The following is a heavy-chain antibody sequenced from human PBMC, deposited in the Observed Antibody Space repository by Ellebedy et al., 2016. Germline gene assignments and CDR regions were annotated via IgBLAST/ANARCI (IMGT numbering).Heavy chain of an antibody. CDR2: IYYSGST. J-gene: IGHJ4*02. CDR3: AREVSEDYGDHFGY. Sequence: SETLSLTCTVSGGSISSGGYYWSWIRQHPGTGLEWIGYIYYSGSTRYNPSLKSRVTISVDTSKNQFSLKLSSVTAADTAVYYCAREVSEDYGDHFGYWGQGTLVTVSS. CDR1: GGSISSGGYY. V-gene: IGHV4-31*03. D-gene: IGHD4-17*01.